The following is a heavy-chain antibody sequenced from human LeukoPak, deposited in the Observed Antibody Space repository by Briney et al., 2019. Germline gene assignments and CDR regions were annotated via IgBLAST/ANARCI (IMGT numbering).Heavy chain of an antibody. V-gene: IGHV3-23*01. J-gene: IGHJ5*02. CDR1: GFIFSSYA. D-gene: IGHD2/OR15-2a*01. CDR3: AKGIKSPGDP. Sequence: GGSLRLSRAASGFIFSSYAMTWVRQAPGKGLEWVSAIGSEGSTYYADSVKGRFTISRDNSKNTLYLEMNSLRADDTAIYYCAKGIKSPGDPWGQGTLVTVSS. CDR2: IGSEGST.